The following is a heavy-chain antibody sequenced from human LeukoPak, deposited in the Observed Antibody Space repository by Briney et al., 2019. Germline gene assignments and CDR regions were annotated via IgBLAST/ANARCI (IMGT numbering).Heavy chain of an antibody. Sequence: SETLSLTCTVSGGSISSYYWSWIRQPPGKGLEWIGYIYYSGSTNYNPSLKSRVTISVDTSKNQFSLKLSSVTAADTAVYYCARSPADDFDLWGRGTLVTVSS. CDR2: IYYSGST. V-gene: IGHV4-59*01. CDR3: ARSPADDFDL. CDR1: GGSISSYY. J-gene: IGHJ2*01.